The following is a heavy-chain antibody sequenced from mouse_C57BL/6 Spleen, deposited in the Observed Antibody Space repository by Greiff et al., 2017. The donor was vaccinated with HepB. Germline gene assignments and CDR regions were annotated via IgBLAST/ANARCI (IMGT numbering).Heavy chain of an antibody. CDR2: IDPSDSYT. J-gene: IGHJ3*01. CDR1: GYTFTSYW. CDR3: ARFSYYGSSEAY. Sequence: QVQLQQPGAELVKPGASVKLSCKASGYTFTSYWMQWVKQRPGQGLEWIGEIDPSDSYTNYNQKFKGKATLTVDPSSRTAYMQLSSLTSEDSAVYDCARFSYYGSSEAYWGQGTLVTVSA. D-gene: IGHD1-1*01. V-gene: IGHV1-50*01.